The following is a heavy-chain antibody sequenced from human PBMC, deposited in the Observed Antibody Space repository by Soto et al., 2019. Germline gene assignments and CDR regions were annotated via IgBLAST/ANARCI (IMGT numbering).Heavy chain of an antibody. D-gene: IGHD3-22*01. CDR3: ARGGLYYYDSSGFLNY. CDR1: GGTFSSYA. V-gene: IGHV1-69*13. CDR2: IIPIFGTA. Sequence: SVKVSCKASGGTFSSYAISWVRQAPGQGLEWMGGIIPIFGTANYAQKFQGRVTITADESTSTAYMELSSLRSEDTAVYYCARGGLYYYDSSGFLNYWRQGTLDIVSS. J-gene: IGHJ4*02.